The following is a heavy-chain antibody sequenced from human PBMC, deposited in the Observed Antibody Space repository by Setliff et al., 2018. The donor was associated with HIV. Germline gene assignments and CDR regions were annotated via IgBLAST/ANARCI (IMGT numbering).Heavy chain of an antibody. D-gene: IGHD6-13*01. CDR1: GGSMSGSSYY. CDR2: IYYSGST. CDR3: TRAEQQLPYYYYYYGMDV. Sequence: SETLSLTCTVSGGSMSGSSYYWGWIRQPPGKGLEWIGSIYYSGSTNYNPSLKSRVTISVDTSKNQFSLKLSSVTAADTAVYYCTRAEQQLPYYYYYYGMDVWGQGTTVTVSS. J-gene: IGHJ6*02. V-gene: IGHV4-39*07.